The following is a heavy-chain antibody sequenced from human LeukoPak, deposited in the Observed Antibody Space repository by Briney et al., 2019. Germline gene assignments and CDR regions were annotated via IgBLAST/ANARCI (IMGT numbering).Heavy chain of an antibody. Sequence: GASVKVSCKASGYTFIVYDISWVRQATGQGLEWMGWMNPKSGNTGYAQKLQGRVTMTTDTSTSTAYMELRSLRSDDTAVYYCARDKVPDHYYGSGRTFDYWGQGTLVTVSS. CDR3: ARDKVPDHYYGSGRTFDY. CDR1: GYTFIVYD. D-gene: IGHD3-10*01. V-gene: IGHV1-8*01. CDR2: MNPKSGNT. J-gene: IGHJ4*02.